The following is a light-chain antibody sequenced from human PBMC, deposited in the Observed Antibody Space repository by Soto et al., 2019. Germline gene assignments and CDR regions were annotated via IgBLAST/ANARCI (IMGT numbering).Light chain of an antibody. Sequence: DIQMTQSPSSLSASVGDRVTITCQASQDINKNLIWYQQKPGKAPKLLIYDASDLETGVPSRFSGSGSGTGFTFTISSLQPEDFATYYCQQYDNLPLIFGQGTRLEIK. CDR3: QQYDNLPLI. J-gene: IGKJ5*01. CDR1: QDINKN. V-gene: IGKV1-33*01. CDR2: DAS.